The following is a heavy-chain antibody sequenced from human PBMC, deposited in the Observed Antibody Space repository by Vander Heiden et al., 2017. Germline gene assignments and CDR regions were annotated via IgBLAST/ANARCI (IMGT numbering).Heavy chain of an antibody. V-gene: IGHV3-30*18. J-gene: IGHJ6*02. CDR2: ISYDGSNK. CDR3: EKGGIWSGYFLYYYGMDV. D-gene: IGHD3-3*01. CDR1: GLTFSSYG. Sequence: GLTFSSYGMHWVRQAPGKGLEWVAVISYDGSNKDYADSVKGRFTISRDNSKNTLYLQMNSLRAEDTAVYYCEKGGIWSGYFLYYYGMDVWGQGTTVTVSS.